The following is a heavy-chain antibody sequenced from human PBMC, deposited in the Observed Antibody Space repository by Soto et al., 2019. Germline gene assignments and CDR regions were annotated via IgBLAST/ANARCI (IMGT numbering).Heavy chain of an antibody. J-gene: IGHJ5*02. V-gene: IGHV3-23*01. Sequence: GGSLRLSCKASGFTFSTYSMNWVRQAPGKGLDWVASISGAGRTTYYADSVRGRFTVSRDNSKNTLYLDMHNLSAGDTAVYYYSKGVFPAPPLGPWGRGTLVTVSS. CDR1: GFTFSTYS. CDR2: ISGAGRTT. CDR3: SKGVFPAPPLGP.